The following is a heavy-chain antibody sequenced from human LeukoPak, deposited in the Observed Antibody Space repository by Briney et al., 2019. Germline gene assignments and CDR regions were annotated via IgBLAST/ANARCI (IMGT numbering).Heavy chain of an antibody. CDR1: GFTFSSYW. Sequence: PGGSLRLSCAASGFTFSSYWMHWVRQAPGKGLVWVSHINSDGSSTTYADSVKGRFTISRDNVKNTLYLQMNSLRAEDTAVYYCVRGWYGSDYWGQGTLVTVSS. J-gene: IGHJ4*02. D-gene: IGHD6-19*01. V-gene: IGHV3-74*01. CDR3: VRGWYGSDY. CDR2: INSDGSST.